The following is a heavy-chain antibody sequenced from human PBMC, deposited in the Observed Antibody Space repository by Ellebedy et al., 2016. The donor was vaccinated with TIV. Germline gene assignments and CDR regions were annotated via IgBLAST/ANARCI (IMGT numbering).Heavy chain of an antibody. CDR1: GYTFTSYY. J-gene: IGHJ4*02. CDR2: INPSGGST. D-gene: IGHD3-10*01. Sequence: AASVKVSCKASGYTFTSYYIHWVRQAPGQGLEWIGIINPSGGSTSYAQKLQGRVTMTRDTSTSTVYMELSSLRSEDTAVYYCARAHYGSGSYSHFDYWGQGTLVTVSS. V-gene: IGHV1-46*01. CDR3: ARAHYGSGSYSHFDY.